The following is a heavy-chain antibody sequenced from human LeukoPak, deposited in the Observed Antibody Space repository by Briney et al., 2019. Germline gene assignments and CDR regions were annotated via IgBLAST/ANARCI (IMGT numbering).Heavy chain of an antibody. CDR1: GFTFDDYG. J-gene: IGHJ3*02. CDR2: INWNGGST. V-gene: IGHV3-20*04. D-gene: IGHD6-13*01. Sequence: GGSLRLSXAASGFTFDDYGMSWVRQAPGKGLEWVSGINWNGGSTGYADSVKGRFTISRDNAKNSLYLQMNSLRAEDTALYYCARGRVSSSWYSDAFDIWGQGTMVTVSS. CDR3: ARGRVSSSWYSDAFDI.